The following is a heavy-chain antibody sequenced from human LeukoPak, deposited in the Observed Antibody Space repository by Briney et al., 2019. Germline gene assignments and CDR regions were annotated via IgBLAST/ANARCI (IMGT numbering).Heavy chain of an antibody. D-gene: IGHD5-12*01. CDR1: GGTFNGYA. J-gene: IGHJ4*02. V-gene: IGHV1-69*05. CDR3: AADGSD. Sequence: ASVKVSCKASGGTFNGYAINWVRQAPGQGLEWMGGIIPRLGTTKYIEKFQGRITITTDESTTTAYMELTSLRSEDTAVYYCAADGSDWGQGTLVTVSS. CDR2: IIPRLGTT.